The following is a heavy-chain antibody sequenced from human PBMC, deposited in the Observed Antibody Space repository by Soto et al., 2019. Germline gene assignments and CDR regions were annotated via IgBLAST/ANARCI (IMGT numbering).Heavy chain of an antibody. J-gene: IGHJ4*02. CDR3: ASSYCDYVSY. V-gene: IGHV4-39*01. Sequence: QLQLQESGPGLVKPSETLSLTCTVSGGSIISSSYYWGWLRQPSGKGLEWIGSIYYSGSTYYNPSLKTRVTISVDTSKTQSSLKLSSVTAADTAVYYCASSYCDYVSYSGQGTLVTVSS. CDR1: GGSIISSSYY. CDR2: IYYSGST. D-gene: IGHD4-17*01.